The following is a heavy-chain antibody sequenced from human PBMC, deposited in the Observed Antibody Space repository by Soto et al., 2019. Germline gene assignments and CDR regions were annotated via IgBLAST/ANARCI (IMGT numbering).Heavy chain of an antibody. CDR1: GFTFSSYA. CDR2: IRGSGGST. Sequence: GGSLRLSCASSGFTFSSYAMSWVRQAPGKGLEWVSPIRGSGGSTYYADDVTGRVTISTDKCKNTLYLQMNSLRAEDTAVYYCARDRAIVVVPAAIGYDYSYGMDVWGQGTTVTVSS. CDR3: ARDRAIVVVPAAIGYDYSYGMDV. V-gene: IGHV3-23*01. D-gene: IGHD2-2*02. J-gene: IGHJ6*02.